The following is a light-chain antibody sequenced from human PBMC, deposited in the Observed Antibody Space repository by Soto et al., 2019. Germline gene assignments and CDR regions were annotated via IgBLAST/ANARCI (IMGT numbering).Light chain of an antibody. CDR2: GAS. CDR1: QSVDIN. J-gene: IGKJ1*01. Sequence: EIVLTQSPATLSVSPGVRVTLSCRASQSVDINLAWYQQRPGQAPRLLVYGASTKATDMPGRFSGRGSGTEFTLTINNLKSEDFAVYYCQQDRNWPRTFGQGTKVEIK. CDR3: QQDRNWPRT. V-gene: IGKV3-15*01.